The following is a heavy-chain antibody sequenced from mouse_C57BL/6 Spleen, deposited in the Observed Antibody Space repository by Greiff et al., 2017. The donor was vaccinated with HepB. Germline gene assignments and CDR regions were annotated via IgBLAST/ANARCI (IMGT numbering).Heavy chain of an antibody. CDR3: ALYYGYYYAMDY. D-gene: IGHD2-1*01. CDR2: IYPRSGNT. CDR1: GYTFTSYG. J-gene: IGHJ4*01. Sequence: VQLQQSGAELARPGASVKLSCKASGYTFTSYGISWVKQRTGQGLEWIGEIYPRSGNTYYNEKFKGKATLTADKSSSTAYMELRSLTSEDSAVYFCALYYGYYYAMDYWGQGTSVTVSS. V-gene: IGHV1-81*01.